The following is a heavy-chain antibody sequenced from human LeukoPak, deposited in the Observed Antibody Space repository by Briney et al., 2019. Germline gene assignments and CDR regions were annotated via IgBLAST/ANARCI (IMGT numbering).Heavy chain of an antibody. V-gene: IGHV3-30-3*01. CDR2: ISYDGSNK. D-gene: IGHD3-10*01. CDR1: GFTFSSYA. J-gene: IGHJ5*02. Sequence: GGSLRLSCAASGFTFSSYAMSWVRQAPGKGLEWVAVISYDGSNKYYADSVKGRFTISRDNSKNTLYLQMNSLRAEDTAVYYCARAPKAYYYGSGSYSNWFDPWGQGTLVTVSS. CDR3: ARAPKAYYYGSGSYSNWFDP.